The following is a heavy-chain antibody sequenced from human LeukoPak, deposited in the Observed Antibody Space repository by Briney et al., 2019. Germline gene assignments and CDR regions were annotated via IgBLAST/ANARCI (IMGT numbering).Heavy chain of an antibody. J-gene: IGHJ4*02. V-gene: IGHV3-48*04. D-gene: IGHD1-14*01. CDR1: GFTFSSYS. Sequence: GGSLRLSCAASGFTFSSYSMNWARQAPGKGLEWVSYISSSSSTIYYADSVKGRFTISRDNAKNSLYLQMNSLRAEDTAVYYCARALSRTQFDYWGQGTLVTVSS. CDR3: ARALSRTQFDY. CDR2: ISSSSSTI.